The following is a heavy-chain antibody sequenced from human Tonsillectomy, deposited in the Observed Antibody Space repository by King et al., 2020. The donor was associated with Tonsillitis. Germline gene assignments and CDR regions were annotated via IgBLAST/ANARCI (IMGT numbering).Heavy chain of an antibody. D-gene: IGHD3-22*01. J-gene: IGHJ4*02. V-gene: IGHV3-30*18. Sequence: VQLEESGGGVVQPGRSLRLSCAASGFTFTSYAMHWVRQAPGKGLEWVAFISYDGSNKYYADSVKGRFTISRDNSKNTLYLQMNSRRAEDTAVYYCAKRGNYYDSSGYYYFDYWGQGTLVTVSS. CDR3: AKRGNYYDSSGYYYFDY. CDR2: ISYDGSNK. CDR1: GFTFTSYA.